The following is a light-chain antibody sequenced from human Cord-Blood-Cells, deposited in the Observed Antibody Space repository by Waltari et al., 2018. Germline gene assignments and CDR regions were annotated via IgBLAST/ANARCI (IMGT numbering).Light chain of an antibody. CDR3: CSYAGSYTV. J-gene: IGLJ2*01. CDR2: EVS. Sequence: QSALTQPRSVSGSPGQSVTISCTGTSSDVGGYNYVAWYQQHPGKAPKPMIYEVSKRPSGVPDRFSGSKSGNTASLTISGLQAEDEADYYCCSYAGSYTVFGGGTKLTVL. CDR1: SSDVGGYNY. V-gene: IGLV2-11*01.